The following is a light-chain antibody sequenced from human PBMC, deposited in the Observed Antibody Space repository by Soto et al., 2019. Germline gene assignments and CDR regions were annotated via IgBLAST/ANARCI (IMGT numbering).Light chain of an antibody. V-gene: IGLV2-11*01. CDR3: CSYAGTFYV. CDR2: DVS. J-gene: IGLJ1*01. CDR1: SSDFGGYNY. Sequence: SVLTQPRSVSGSPGQSVTISCTGTSSDFGGYNYVSWYQHHPGKAPKLMIYDVSERPSGVPDRFSGSKSGNTASLTISGLQAEDEADYYCCSYAGTFYVFGTGTKVT.